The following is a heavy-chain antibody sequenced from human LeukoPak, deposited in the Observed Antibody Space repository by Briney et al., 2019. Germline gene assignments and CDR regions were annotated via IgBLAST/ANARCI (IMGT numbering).Heavy chain of an antibody. CDR1: GGSFSGYY. Sequence: SETLSLTCAVSGGSFSGYYWSWIRQPPGKGLEWIGEINHSGSTNYNPSLKSRVTISVDTSKNQFSLKLSSVTAADTAVYYCARGLRGLLYFYFDYWGQGTLVTVSS. V-gene: IGHV4-34*01. CDR3: ARGLRGLLYFYFDY. J-gene: IGHJ4*02. CDR2: INHSGST. D-gene: IGHD5-24*01.